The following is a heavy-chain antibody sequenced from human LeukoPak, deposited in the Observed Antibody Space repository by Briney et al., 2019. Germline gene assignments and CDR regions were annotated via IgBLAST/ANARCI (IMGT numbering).Heavy chain of an antibody. V-gene: IGHV4-59*08. CDR1: GGSISSYY. CDR3: ASQEGGWFDP. Sequence: SETLSLTCTVSGGSISSYYWSWIRQPPGKGLEWIGYIYYSGSTNYNPSLKSRVTISVDTSKNQFSLKLSSVTAADTAVYYCASQEGGWFDPWGQGTLVTVSS. D-gene: IGHD3-16*01. CDR2: IYYSGST. J-gene: IGHJ5*02.